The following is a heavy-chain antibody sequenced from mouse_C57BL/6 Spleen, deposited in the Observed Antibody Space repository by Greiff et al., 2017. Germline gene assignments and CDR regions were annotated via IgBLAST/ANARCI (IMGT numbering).Heavy chain of an antibody. D-gene: IGHD1-1*01. CDR2: IHPNSGST. V-gene: IGHV1-64*01. J-gene: IGHJ2*01. Sequence: VQLQQPGAELVKPGASVKLSCKASGYTFTSYWMHWVKQRPGQGLEWIGMIHPNSGSTNYNEKFKSKATLTVDKSSSTAYMQLSSLTSEDSAVYYCARSSIITTVFDYWGQGTTLTVSS. CDR3: ARSSIITTVFDY. CDR1: GYTFTSYW.